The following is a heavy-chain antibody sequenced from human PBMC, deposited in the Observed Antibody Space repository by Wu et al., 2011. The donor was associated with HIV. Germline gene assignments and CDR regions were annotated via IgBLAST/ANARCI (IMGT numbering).Heavy chain of an antibody. CDR3: ARVRAITMVRGVISHYGMDV. D-gene: IGHD3-10*01. J-gene: IGHJ6*02. CDR2: INPNTGGT. V-gene: IGHV1-2*06. Sequence: QVQLVQSGAEVKKPGASVKVSCKASGHTFTGYYMHWVRQAPGQGLEWMGRINPNTGGTNYAQKFQGRVTMTRDTSISTAYMELSRLRSDDTAVYYCARVRAITMVRGVISHYGMDVWGQGTTVTVSS. CDR1: GHTFTGYY.